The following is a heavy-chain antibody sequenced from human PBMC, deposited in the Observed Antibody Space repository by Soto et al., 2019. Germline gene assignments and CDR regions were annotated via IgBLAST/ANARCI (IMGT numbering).Heavy chain of an antibody. Sequence: PGGSLRLSCAASGFTFSSYAVSWVRQAPGKGPEWISSISGSGSTIYYADSVKGRFTISRDNSKNTLYLQMSSLRAEDTAVYYCAKVFYYYDSSGYYYFDLWGRGTLVTVSS. CDR3: AKVFYYYDSSGYYYFDL. J-gene: IGHJ2*01. CDR2: ISGSGSTI. D-gene: IGHD3-22*01. CDR1: GFTFSSYA. V-gene: IGHV3-23*01.